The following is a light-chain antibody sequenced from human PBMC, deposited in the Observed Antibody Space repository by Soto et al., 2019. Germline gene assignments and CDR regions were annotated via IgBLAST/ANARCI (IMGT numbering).Light chain of an antibody. CDR3: QQLYTYPLT. V-gene: IGKV1-9*01. J-gene: IGKJ4*01. CDR2: AAS. CDR1: QGIANY. Sequence: DIQLTQSPSALSASVEARVSLTCRASQGIANYLAWYQQKPGKPPKLLIYAASTLQSGVPSRFTGSGSGTDFTLTISSLQPEDFASYYCQQLYTYPLTFGGGTKVDIK.